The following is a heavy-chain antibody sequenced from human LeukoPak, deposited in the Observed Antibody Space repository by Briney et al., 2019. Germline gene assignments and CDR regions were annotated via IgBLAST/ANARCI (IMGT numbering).Heavy chain of an antibody. CDR3: ARGGYDFWSGHYNWFDP. J-gene: IGHJ5*02. D-gene: IGHD3-3*01. CDR1: GYTFTSYY. CDR2: INPSGGST. Sequence: GASVKVSCKASGYTFTSYYMRWVRQAPGQGLEWMGIINPSGGSTSYAQKFQGRVTMTRDMSTSTVYMELRSLRSDDTAVYYCARGGYDFWSGHYNWFDPWGQGTLVTVSS. V-gene: IGHV1-46*01.